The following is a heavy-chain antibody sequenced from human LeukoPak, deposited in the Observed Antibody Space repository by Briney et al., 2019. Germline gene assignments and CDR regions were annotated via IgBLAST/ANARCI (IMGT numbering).Heavy chain of an antibody. Sequence: SVKVSCKASGGTFSSYTIRWVRQAPGQGGEWMGRIIPILGIAKYAQKFQGRVTITADKSTSTAYMELSSLRSEDTAVYYCASTYYYDSSGYYRYDYWGQGTLVTVSS. CDR2: IIPILGIA. CDR3: ASTYYYDSSGYYRYDY. D-gene: IGHD3-22*01. CDR1: GGTFSSYT. J-gene: IGHJ4*02. V-gene: IGHV1-69*02.